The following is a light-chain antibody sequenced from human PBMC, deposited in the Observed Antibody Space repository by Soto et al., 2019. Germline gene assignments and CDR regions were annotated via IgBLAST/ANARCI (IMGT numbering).Light chain of an antibody. CDR3: QQYGSSPPYT. Sequence: EVVLTQSPGTLSLSPGERATLSCRASQSVSNNYLAWYQQKPGPSPKLLIFGSSDRATGTPDRFSGSGCGTYFTLTISRLEHEDVAVYYWQQYGSSPPYTFGQGTKLEIK. CDR2: GSS. J-gene: IGKJ2*01. CDR1: QSVSNNY. V-gene: IGKV3-20*01.